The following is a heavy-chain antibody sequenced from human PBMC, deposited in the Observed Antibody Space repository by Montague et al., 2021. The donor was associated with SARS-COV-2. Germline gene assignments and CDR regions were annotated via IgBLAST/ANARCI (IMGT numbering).Heavy chain of an antibody. V-gene: IGHV4-4*02. CDR1: GDSISTYNW. CDR3: ARQGSGRSDLDY. D-gene: IGHD1-26*01. Sequence: SETLSLTCVVSGDSISTYNWWTFVRLPPGKVLELVGEISHTESTNYTPSLESRVSISVDKSWNLFSLRLTSVTAADTAIYYCARQGSGRSDLDYWGQGTLVTVSS. CDR2: ISHTEST. J-gene: IGHJ4*02.